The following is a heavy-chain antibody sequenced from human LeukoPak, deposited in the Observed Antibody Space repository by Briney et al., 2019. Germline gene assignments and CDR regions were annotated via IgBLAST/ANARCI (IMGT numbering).Heavy chain of an antibody. V-gene: IGHV3-48*03. CDR2: ISSSGSTI. D-gene: IGHD3-10*01. CDR3: ARDLGSGSYYQGYMDV. J-gene: IGHJ6*03. CDR1: GFTFSSYE. Sequence: PGGSLRLSCAASGFTFSSYEMNWVRQAPGKGLEWVPYISSSGSTIYYADSVKGRFTISRDNAKNSLYLQMNSLRAEDTAVYYCARDLGSGSYYQGYMDVWGKGTTVTISS.